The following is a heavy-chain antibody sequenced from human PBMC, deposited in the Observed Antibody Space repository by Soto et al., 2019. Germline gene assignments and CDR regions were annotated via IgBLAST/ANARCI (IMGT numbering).Heavy chain of an antibody. CDR2: ITYSSTTI. V-gene: IGHV3-48*02. Sequence: GGSLRLSCAASGFTFSNYNMNWVRQTPGKGLEWVSYITYSSTTISYADSVNGRFTISRENAKNSLDLQKISRRDEDTAVYYCERADLAPFDYWGQGTLVTVSS. D-gene: IGHD6-19*01. CDR3: ERADLAPFDY. J-gene: IGHJ4*02. CDR1: GFTFSNYN.